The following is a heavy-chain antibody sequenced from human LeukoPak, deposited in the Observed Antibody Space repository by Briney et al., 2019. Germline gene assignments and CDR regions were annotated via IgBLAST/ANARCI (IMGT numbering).Heavy chain of an antibody. CDR2: ISVRSNYR. D-gene: IGHD3-22*01. Sequence: PGGSLRLSCAASGYTFSDFSGNWVRQAPGKGLEWVSSISVRSNYRYYADSVRGRFTISRDDARDSLFLQMNSLRAEDTAVYFCVRLRRNNDRSGYYYYYDYWGQGTLVTVSS. J-gene: IGHJ4*02. CDR1: GYTFSDFS. V-gene: IGHV3-21*01. CDR3: VRLRRNNDRSGYYYYYDY.